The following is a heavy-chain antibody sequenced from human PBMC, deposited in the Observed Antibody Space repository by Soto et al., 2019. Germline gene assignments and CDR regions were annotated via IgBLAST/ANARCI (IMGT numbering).Heavy chain of an antibody. Sequence: QVQLQQWGAGLLKPSETLSLTCAVYGGSFSGYYWSWIRQPPGKGLEWIGEINHSGSTNYNPSLKSRVTISVDTSKNQFSLKLSSVTAADTAVYYCARGQSRGSGPVDYWGRGTLVTVSS. J-gene: IGHJ4*02. V-gene: IGHV4-34*01. D-gene: IGHD2-15*01. CDR2: INHSGST. CDR1: GGSFSGYY. CDR3: ARGQSRGSGPVDY.